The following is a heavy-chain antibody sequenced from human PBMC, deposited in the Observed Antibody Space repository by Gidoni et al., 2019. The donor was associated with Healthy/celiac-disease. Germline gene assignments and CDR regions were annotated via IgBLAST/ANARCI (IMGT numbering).Heavy chain of an antibody. CDR1: GFTFSSYW. D-gene: IGHD2-2*01. V-gene: IGHV3-74*01. Sequence: EVQLVESGGGLVQPGGSLRLSCAASGFTFSSYWMHWVRQAPGKGLVWVSRINSDGSSTSYADSVKGRFTISRDNAKNTLYLQMNSLRAEDTAVYYCARGERVPAAYYYYYGMDVWGQGTTVTVSS. CDR3: ARGERVPAAYYYYYGMDV. CDR2: INSDGSST. J-gene: IGHJ6*02.